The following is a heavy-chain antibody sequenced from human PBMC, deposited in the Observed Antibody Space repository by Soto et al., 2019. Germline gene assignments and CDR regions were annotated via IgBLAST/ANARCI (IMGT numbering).Heavy chain of an antibody. CDR1: GYTFAAYY. D-gene: IGHD4-17*01. CDR3: ARDPDYGDYWGYVFDS. Sequence: QVQLVQSGAEVKKPVASVKVSCKTSGYTFAAYYIHCIRQAPGQGLEWMGWINPTSGGTVYAQNFQDRVTMTRDTSISTAYMELRRLNSDDTAVYYCARDPDYGDYWGYVFDSWGQGTPVTVSS. V-gene: IGHV1-2*02. J-gene: IGHJ4*02. CDR2: INPTSGGT.